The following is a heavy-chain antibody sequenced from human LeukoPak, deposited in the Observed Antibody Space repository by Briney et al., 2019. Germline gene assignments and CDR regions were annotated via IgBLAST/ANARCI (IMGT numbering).Heavy chain of an antibody. V-gene: IGHV4-39*07. CDR3: ARDPQVYDFDSSGDY. J-gene: IGHJ4*02. Sequence: SETLSLTCTVSGGSNSSSNYYWGWIRQPPGKGLEWIGNIYYTGSASYNPSLKSRVTISVDTSKNQFSLKLNSVTAADTAVYYCARDPQVYDFDSSGDYWGQGTLVTVSS. CDR2: IYYTGSA. D-gene: IGHD3-22*01. CDR1: GGSNSSSNYY.